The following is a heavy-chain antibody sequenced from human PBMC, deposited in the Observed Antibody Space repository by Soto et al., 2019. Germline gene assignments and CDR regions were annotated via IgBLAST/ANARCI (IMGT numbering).Heavy chain of an antibody. Sequence: LRVSCAASGFSFNDNWMHWVRQGPGKGLMWVSRLKSDGRDTIYADSVKGRFTVSRDSAKNTLYLQMNSLRVEDTAVYYCVREMPVPIRGGYYYYSVLDAWGQGTTVTVSS. CDR2: LKSDGRDT. D-gene: IGHD2-2*01. CDR3: VREMPVPIRGGYYYYSVLDA. CDR1: GFSFNDNW. J-gene: IGHJ6*02. V-gene: IGHV3-74*01.